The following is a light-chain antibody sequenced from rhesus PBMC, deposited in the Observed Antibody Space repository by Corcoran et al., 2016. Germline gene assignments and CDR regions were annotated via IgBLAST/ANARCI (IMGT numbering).Light chain of an antibody. Sequence: EIVLTQSPATLSLSPGERATLSCRASQSVSASLAWYQQNPGQAPRLLIYDASSRPTGIPDRFSGSGSGTDFTLTISSLEPEDVGVYYCQQYSDWPLTFGGGTKVEFK. V-gene: IGKV3-42*02. CDR3: QQYSDWPLT. CDR1: QSVSAS. CDR2: DAS. J-gene: IGKJ4*01.